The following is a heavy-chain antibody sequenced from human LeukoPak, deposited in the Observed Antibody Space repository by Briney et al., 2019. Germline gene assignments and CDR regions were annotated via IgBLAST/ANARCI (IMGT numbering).Heavy chain of an antibody. CDR3: ARDATVTADGGAFDI. Sequence: ASVKVSCKASGYTFTSYYMHWVRQAPGQGLEWMGIINPSGGSTSYAQKFQGRVTMTRYTSTSTVYMELSSLRSEDTAVYYCARDATVTADGGAFDIWGQGTMVTVSS. D-gene: IGHD4-11*01. CDR1: GYTFTSYY. J-gene: IGHJ3*02. V-gene: IGHV1-46*03. CDR2: INPSGGST.